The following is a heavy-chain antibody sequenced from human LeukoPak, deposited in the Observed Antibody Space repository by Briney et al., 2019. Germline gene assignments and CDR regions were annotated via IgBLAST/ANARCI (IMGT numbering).Heavy chain of an antibody. D-gene: IGHD2-2*01. Sequence: GGSLRLSCAASGFTFSDYYMSWIRQAPGKGLEWVSYISSSSSYTNYADSVKGRFTISRDNAKNSLYLQMNSLRAEDTAVYYCARVLEGVPAANGGDSNRFDPWGQGTLVTVSS. J-gene: IGHJ5*02. CDR3: ARVLEGVPAANGGDSNRFDP. CDR2: ISSSSSYT. V-gene: IGHV3-11*06. CDR1: GFTFSDYY.